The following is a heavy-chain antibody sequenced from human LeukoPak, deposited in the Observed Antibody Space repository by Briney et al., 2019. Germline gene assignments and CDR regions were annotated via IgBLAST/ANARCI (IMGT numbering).Heavy chain of an antibody. J-gene: IGHJ4*02. D-gene: IGHD6-13*01. Sequence: GASLQISCKGSGYNFTSYWIGWVRQMPGKGLEWMGIIYPGDSDTRYSLSFQGQVTISADKSISTAYLQWSSLKASDTAMYYCARHLSSSAPFDYWGQGTLVTVSS. CDR1: GYNFTSYW. CDR3: ARHLSSSAPFDY. V-gene: IGHV5-51*01. CDR2: IYPGDSDT.